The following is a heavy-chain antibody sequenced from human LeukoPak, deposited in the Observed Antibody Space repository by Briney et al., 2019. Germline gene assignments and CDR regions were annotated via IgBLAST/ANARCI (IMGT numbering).Heavy chain of an antibody. CDR2: IYDSGST. V-gene: IGHV4-61*01. D-gene: IGHD4-11*01. CDR1: GGSVSSGSYY. Sequence: SETLSLTCTVSGGSVSSGSYYWSWIRQPPGKGLEWIGYIYDSGSTNYNPSLKSRVTISVDTSKNQFSLKLSSVTAADTAVYYCARGPYDYNNYRFDPWGQGTLVTVSS. CDR3: ARGPYDYNNYRFDP. J-gene: IGHJ5*02.